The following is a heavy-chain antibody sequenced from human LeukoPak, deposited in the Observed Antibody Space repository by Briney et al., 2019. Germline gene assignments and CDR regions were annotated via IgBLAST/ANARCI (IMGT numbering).Heavy chain of an antibody. CDR1: GGSISSYY. CDR3: ARVRVYYDSSGYPPYYFDY. J-gene: IGHJ4*02. V-gene: IGHV4-59*01. CDR2: IYYSGST. Sequence: SETLSLTCTVSGGSISSYYWSWIRQPPGKGLEWIGDIYYSGSTNYNPSLKSRVTISVDTSKNQFSLKLSSVTAADTAGYYCARVRVYYDSSGYPPYYFDYWGQGTLVTVSS. D-gene: IGHD3-22*01.